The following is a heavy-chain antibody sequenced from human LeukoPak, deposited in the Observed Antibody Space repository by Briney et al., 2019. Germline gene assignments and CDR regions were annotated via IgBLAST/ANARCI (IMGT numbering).Heavy chain of an antibody. J-gene: IGHJ4*02. CDR1: GASLTSYY. CDR3: ARVRVGSTATPFDY. Sequence: SETLSLTCTVSGASLTSYYWSWIRQSPGKGLEWIGDIFYSGSTNYNPSLKSRVTILVDTSKNQFSLKVSSVTAADTAFYYCARVRVGSTATPFDYWGQGTLVTVSS. CDR2: IFYSGST. V-gene: IGHV4-59*01. D-gene: IGHD1-26*01.